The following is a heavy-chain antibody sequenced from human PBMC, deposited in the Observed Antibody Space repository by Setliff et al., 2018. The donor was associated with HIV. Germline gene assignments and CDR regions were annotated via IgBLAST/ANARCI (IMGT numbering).Heavy chain of an antibody. Sequence: SETLSLTCTVSGGSISSHYWSWIRQPPGKGLEWIGYIYYSGSTNYNPSLKSRVTISLHKSKNQFSLKLNSVTAADTAVYYCARASGDYYDTSGYYPHWGQGTLVTVSS. CDR3: ARASGDYYDTSGYYPH. CDR1: GGSISSHY. V-gene: IGHV4-59*11. CDR2: IYYSGST. D-gene: IGHD3-22*01. J-gene: IGHJ4*02.